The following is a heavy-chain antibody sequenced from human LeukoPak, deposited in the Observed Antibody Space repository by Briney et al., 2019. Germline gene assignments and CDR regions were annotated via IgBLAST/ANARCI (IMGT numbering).Heavy chain of an antibody. V-gene: IGHV1-69*13. CDR3: ARDWRPDCGGDCWLDY. J-gene: IGHJ4*02. CDR2: IIPIFGTA. D-gene: IGHD2-21*02. Sequence: SVKVSCKASGGTFSSYAISWVRQAPGQGLEWMGGIIPIFGTANYAQKFQGRVTITADESTSTAYMELRSLRSEDTAVYYCARDWRPDCGGDCWLDYWGQGTLVTVSS. CDR1: GGTFSSYA.